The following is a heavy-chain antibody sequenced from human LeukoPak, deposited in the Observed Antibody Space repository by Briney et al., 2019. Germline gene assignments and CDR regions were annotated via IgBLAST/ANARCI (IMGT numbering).Heavy chain of an antibody. CDR1: GFTFSSYW. CDR3: ARSLGEAVAGTVWFDP. Sequence: GGSLRLSCAVSGFTFSSYWMNWVRHAPGKGLEWVSGISWNSGSIGYADSVKGRFTISRDNAKNSLYLQMNSLRAEDMALYYCARSLGEAVAGTVWFDPWGQGTLVTVSS. J-gene: IGHJ5*02. V-gene: IGHV3-9*03. D-gene: IGHD6-19*01. CDR2: ISWNSGSI.